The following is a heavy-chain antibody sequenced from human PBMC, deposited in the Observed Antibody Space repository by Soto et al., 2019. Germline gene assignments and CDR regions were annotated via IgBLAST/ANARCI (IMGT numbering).Heavy chain of an antibody. J-gene: IGHJ4*02. CDR3: AKDGPSLIYCSGGSCARGY. CDR1: GFTFSSYA. Sequence: GGSLRLSCAASGFTFSSYAMSWVRQAPGKGLEWVSAISGSGGSTYYADSVKGRFTISRDNSKNTLYLQMNSLRAEDTAVYYCAKDGPSLIYCSGGSCARGYWGQGTLVTVSS. D-gene: IGHD2-15*01. V-gene: IGHV3-23*01. CDR2: ISGSGGST.